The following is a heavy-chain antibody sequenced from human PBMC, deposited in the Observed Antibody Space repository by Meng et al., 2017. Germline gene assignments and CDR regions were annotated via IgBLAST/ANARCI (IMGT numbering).Heavy chain of an antibody. CDR2: ISRIEST. J-gene: IGHJ2*01. CDR1: GGSFISFN. D-gene: IGHD2-21*01. Sequence: QRAGGGVRLGEPLSPPCGACGGSFISFNGGWIRWPPGEGVEGIGEISRIESTNYNPSLKYPAPVSVDLSKYKFSLKLNSVLAADTAVYDCASEKDGAAYSSCYFDHWGRGTLVTVSS. V-gene: IGHV4-34*01. CDR3: ASEKDGAAYSSCYFDH.